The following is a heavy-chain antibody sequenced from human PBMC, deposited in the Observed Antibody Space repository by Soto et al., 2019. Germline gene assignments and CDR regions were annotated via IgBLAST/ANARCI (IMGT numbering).Heavy chain of an antibody. D-gene: IGHD1-26*01. J-gene: IGHJ4*02. CDR3: SATAGATEPFGY. CDR2: IRSKTYGGTT. CDR1: GFTFDDYA. V-gene: IGHV3-49*04. Sequence: GGSLRLSCTTSGFTFDDYAMNWVRQAPGKGLEWVGFIRSKTYGGTTEYAASVKGRFTISRDDSSSIAYLQMNSLRTEDTAIYYCSATAGATEPFGYWGQGALVTVSS.